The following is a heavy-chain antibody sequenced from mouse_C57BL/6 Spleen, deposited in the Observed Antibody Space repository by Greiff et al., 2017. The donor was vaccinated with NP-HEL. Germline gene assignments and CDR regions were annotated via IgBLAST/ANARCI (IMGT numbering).Heavy chain of an antibody. V-gene: IGHV1-82*01. CDR1: GYAFSSSW. J-gene: IGHJ3*01. Sequence: VQLQQSGPELVKPGASVKISCKASGYAFSSSWMNWVKQRPGKGLEWIGRIYPGDGDTNYNGKFKGKATLTADKSSSTAYMQLSSLTSEDSAVYFCAGPAWFAYWGQGTLVTVSA. CDR2: IYPGDGDT. CDR3: AGPAWFAY.